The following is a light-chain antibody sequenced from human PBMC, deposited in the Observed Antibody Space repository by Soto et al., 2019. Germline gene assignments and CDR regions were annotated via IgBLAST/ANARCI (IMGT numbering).Light chain of an antibody. CDR1: SSDVGRYNL. CDR3: CSYAGSSTYV. Sequence: QSALTQPASVSGSPGQSITISCTGTSSDVGRYNLVSWYQQHPGKATKLMIYEVSKRPSGVSNRFSGSKSGNTASLTISLLQAEDEADYYCCSYAGSSTYVFGTGTKVTVL. CDR2: EVS. V-gene: IGLV2-23*02. J-gene: IGLJ1*01.